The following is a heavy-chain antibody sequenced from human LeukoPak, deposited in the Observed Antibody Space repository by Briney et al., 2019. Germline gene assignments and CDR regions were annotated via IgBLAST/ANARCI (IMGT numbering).Heavy chain of an antibody. CDR3: TRDLMDYDVSTGLHHYYMDV. Sequence: GGSLRLSCAASGLTLSNYWMHWVRHAPGKGLVWVSRMNSDGSGTSYADSVKGRFTISRDNAKNTLYLQMNSLRAEDTGVYYCTRDLMDYDVSTGLHHYYMDVWGQGTTVTVSS. V-gene: IGHV3-74*01. D-gene: IGHD3-9*01. CDR1: GLTLSNYW. J-gene: IGHJ6*02. CDR2: MNSDGSGT.